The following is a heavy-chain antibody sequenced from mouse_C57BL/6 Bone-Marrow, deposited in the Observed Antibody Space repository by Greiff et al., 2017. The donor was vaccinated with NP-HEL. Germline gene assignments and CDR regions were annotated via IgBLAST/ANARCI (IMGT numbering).Heavy chain of an antibody. D-gene: IGHD1-1*01. V-gene: IGHV1-42*01. J-gene: IGHJ2*01. CDR3: ARGYYGSSYRFDY. CDR1: GYSFTGYY. CDR2: INPSTGGT. Sequence: EVQLQQSGPELVKPGASVKISCKASGYSFTGYYMNWVKQSPEKSLEWIGEINPSTGGTTYNQKFKAKATLTVDKSSSTAYMQLKSLTSEDSAVYYCARGYYGSSYRFDYWGQGTTLTVSS.